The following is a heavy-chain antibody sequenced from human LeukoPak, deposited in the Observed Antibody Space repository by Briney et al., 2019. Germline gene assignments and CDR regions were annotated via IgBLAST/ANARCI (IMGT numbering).Heavy chain of an antibody. J-gene: IGHJ4*02. D-gene: IGHD6-6*01. CDR1: GGTFSSYA. CDR2: IIPIFGTA. V-gene: IGHV1-69*05. CDR3: ARSSSIAACPFDY. Sequence: SVEVSCKASGGTFSSYAISWVRQAPGQGLEWMGGIIPIFGTANYAQKFQGRVTITTDESTSTAYMELSSLRSEDTAVYYCARSSSIAACPFDYWGQGTLVTVSS.